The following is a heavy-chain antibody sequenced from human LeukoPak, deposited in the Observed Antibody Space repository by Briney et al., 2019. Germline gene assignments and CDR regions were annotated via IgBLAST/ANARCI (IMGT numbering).Heavy chain of an antibody. CDR2: ISAYNGNT. CDR3: ARDWDSSGYQLYYYYYYMDV. J-gene: IGHJ6*03. V-gene: IGHV1-18*01. Sequence: GASVKVSCKASGYTFTSYGISWVRQAPGQGLEWMGWISAYNGNTNYAQKLQGRVTMTTDTSTSTAYMELRSLRSDDTAVYYCARDWDSSGYQLYYYYYYMDVWGKGTTVTVSS. CDR1: GYTFTSYG. D-gene: IGHD3-22*01.